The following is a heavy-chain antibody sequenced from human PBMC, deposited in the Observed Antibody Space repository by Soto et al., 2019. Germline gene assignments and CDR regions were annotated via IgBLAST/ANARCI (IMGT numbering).Heavy chain of an antibody. CDR1: GFSFSTYP. CDR3: AKILSTVTTYYYGMDA. V-gene: IGHV3-23*01. D-gene: IGHD4-17*01. CDR2: ISGSGDKT. J-gene: IGHJ6*02. Sequence: GSLRLSCAASGFSFSTYPMVWVRQAPGKRLEAVSSISGSGDKTYYKDSVKGRFTISRDNSKNTVDLQMNSLRPEDTAVYYCAKILSTVTTYYYGMDAWGQGTTVTVSS.